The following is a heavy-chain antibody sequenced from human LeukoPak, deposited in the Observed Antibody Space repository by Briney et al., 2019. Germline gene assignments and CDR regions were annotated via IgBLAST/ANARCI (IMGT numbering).Heavy chain of an antibody. CDR2: IYYSGST. CDR1: GGSISSYY. V-gene: IGHV4-59*08. CDR3: ARYGSGSYSFGMDV. Sequence: SSETLSLTCTVSGGSISSYYWSWIRQPPGKGLEWIGYIYYSGSTNYNPSLKSRVTILVDTSKNQFSLKLSSVTAADTAVYYCARYGSGSYSFGMDVWGQGTTVTVSS. D-gene: IGHD3-10*01. J-gene: IGHJ6*02.